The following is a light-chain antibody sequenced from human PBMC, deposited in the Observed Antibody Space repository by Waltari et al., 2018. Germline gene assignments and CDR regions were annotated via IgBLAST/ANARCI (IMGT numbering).Light chain of an antibody. J-gene: IGLJ1*01. Sequence: QSALTQPASVSGSPGQSITISCTGTSSAVGSYNLVPWYQQHPGKAPQLMIYQVSKRPPGVSNRFSGSKAGNTASLTISGLQAEDEADYYCCSYAGSSTYVFGTGTKVTVL. CDR2: QVS. CDR3: CSYAGSSTYV. CDR1: SSAVGSYNL. V-gene: IGLV2-23*02.